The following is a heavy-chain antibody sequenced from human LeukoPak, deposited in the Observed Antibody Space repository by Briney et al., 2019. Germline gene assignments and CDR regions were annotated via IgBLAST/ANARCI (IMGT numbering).Heavy chain of an antibody. Sequence: SETLSLTCTVSGGSISSYYWSWIRQPPGKGLEWIGYIYYSGSTNYNPSLKSRVTISVDTSKNQFSLKLSSVTAADTAVYYCARGIITMVRGVIRGGFDYWGQGTLVTVSS. D-gene: IGHD3-10*01. CDR2: IYYSGST. CDR3: ARGIITMVRGVIRGGFDY. CDR1: GGSISSYY. V-gene: IGHV4-59*01. J-gene: IGHJ4*02.